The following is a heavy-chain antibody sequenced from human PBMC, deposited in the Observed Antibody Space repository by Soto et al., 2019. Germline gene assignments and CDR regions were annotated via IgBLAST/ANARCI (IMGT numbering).Heavy chain of an antibody. CDR2: IKQDGSEK. CDR1: GFTFSSYW. J-gene: IGHJ4*02. V-gene: IGHV3-7*01. D-gene: IGHD3-10*01. CDR3: AREALPAYYGSGRLNFDY. Sequence: GGSLRLSCAASGFTFSSYWMSWVRQAPGKGLEWVANIKQDGSEKYYVDSVKGRFTISRDNAKNSLYLQMNSLRAEDTAVYYCAREALPAYYGSGRLNFDYWGQGTLVTVSS.